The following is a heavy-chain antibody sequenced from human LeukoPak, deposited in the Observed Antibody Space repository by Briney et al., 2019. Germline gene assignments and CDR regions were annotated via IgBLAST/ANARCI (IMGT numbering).Heavy chain of an antibody. CDR1: GGSISSYY. CDR3: ARRAGEYSHPYDY. Sequence: ETLSLTGTVSGGSISSYYWSWIRQAPGKGLEWVSFIYSGGNTLYSDSVKGRFTISRDNSKNTLYLQMNSLRAEDTAVYYCARRAGEYSHPYDYWGQGTLVTVSS. D-gene: IGHD4-17*01. J-gene: IGHJ4*02. CDR2: IYSGGNT. V-gene: IGHV3-53*01.